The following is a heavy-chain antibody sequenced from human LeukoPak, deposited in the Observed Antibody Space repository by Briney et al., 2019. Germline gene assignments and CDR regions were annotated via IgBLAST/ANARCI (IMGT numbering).Heavy chain of an antibody. J-gene: IGHJ2*01. Sequence: SEGSLRLSCAASGLTFSIYNMNWVRQSPGKGLEWVSYISSSSDTMFYPDSVKGRFTISRDNAKNSLYLQMYSLRDVDTAVYYCARDDSITSGHFDLWGRGTLVTVSS. CDR1: GLTFSIYN. V-gene: IGHV3-48*02. CDR3: ARDDSITSGHFDL. CDR2: ISSSSDTM. D-gene: IGHD3-3*02.